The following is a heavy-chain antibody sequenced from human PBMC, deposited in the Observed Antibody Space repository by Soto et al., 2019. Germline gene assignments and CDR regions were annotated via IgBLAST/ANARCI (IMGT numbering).Heavy chain of an antibody. Sequence: QVQLVQSGAEVKKPGASVKVSCKASGYTFTGYYMHWVRQALGQGLEWMGWINPNSGGTNYAQKFQGWVTMTRDTSISTAYMELSRLRSDDTAVYYCARSTTVTTGAYYYYMDVWGKGTTVTVSS. V-gene: IGHV1-2*04. CDR1: GYTFTGYY. J-gene: IGHJ6*03. CDR2: INPNSGGT. CDR3: ARSTTVTTGAYYYYMDV. D-gene: IGHD4-4*01.